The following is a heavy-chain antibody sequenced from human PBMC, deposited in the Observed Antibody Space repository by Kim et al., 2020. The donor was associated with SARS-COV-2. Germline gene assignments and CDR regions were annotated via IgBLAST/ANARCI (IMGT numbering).Heavy chain of an antibody. Sequence: SETLSLTCTVSGGSISSGGYYWSWIRQHPGKGLEWIGYIYYSGSTYYNPSLKSRVTISVDTSKNQFSLKLSSVTAADTAVYYCARGGRVITFGGVIQYPPFDYWGQGTLVTVSS. J-gene: IGHJ4*02. CDR1: GGSISSGGYY. D-gene: IGHD3-16*02. CDR2: IYYSGST. CDR3: ARGGRVITFGGVIQYPPFDY. V-gene: IGHV4-31*03.